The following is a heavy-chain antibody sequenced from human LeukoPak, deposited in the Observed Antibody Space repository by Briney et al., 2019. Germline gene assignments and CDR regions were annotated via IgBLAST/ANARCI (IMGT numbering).Heavy chain of an antibody. J-gene: IGHJ6*03. D-gene: IGHD3-10*02. Sequence: QSGGSLRLSCAASGFTVSSNYMTWVRQAPGKGLEWVSVIYSGGGTYYADSVKGRFTISRDNAKNSLYLQMNSLRAEDTAVYYCAELGITMIGGVWGKGTTVTISS. V-gene: IGHV3-53*01. CDR1: GFTVSSNY. CDR2: IYSGGGT. CDR3: AELGITMIGGV.